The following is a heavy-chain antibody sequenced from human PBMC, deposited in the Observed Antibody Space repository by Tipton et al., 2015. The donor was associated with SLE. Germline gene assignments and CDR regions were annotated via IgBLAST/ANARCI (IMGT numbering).Heavy chain of an antibody. D-gene: IGHD2-15*01. CDR3: ARGEFVVVVAATYYYYGMDV. J-gene: IGHJ6*02. CDR2: INHSGST. V-gene: IGHV4-34*01. CDR1: GGSFSGYY. Sequence: TLSLTCAVYGGSFSGYYWSWIRQPPGKGLEWIGEINHSGSTNYNPSLKSRVTISVDTSKNQFSLKLSSVTAADTAVYYCARGEFVVVVAATYYYYGMDVWGLGATVTVSS.